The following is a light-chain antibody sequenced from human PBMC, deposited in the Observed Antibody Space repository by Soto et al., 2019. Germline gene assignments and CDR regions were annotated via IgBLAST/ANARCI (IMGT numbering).Light chain of an antibody. CDR3: QQYYSTPLT. J-gene: IGKJ4*01. Sequence: DIEMTQSPDSLAVSLGERATINCKSSQSVLYSSNNKNYLAWYQQKPRQPPKLLIYWVSTRESGVPDRFSGSGSGTDFTLTISSLQAEDVAVYYCQQYYSTPLTFGGGTKVEIK. V-gene: IGKV4-1*01. CDR2: WVS. CDR1: QSVLYSSNNKNY.